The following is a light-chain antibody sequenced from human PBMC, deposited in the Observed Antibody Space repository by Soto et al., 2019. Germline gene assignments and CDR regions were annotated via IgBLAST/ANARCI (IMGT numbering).Light chain of an antibody. J-gene: IGLJ1*01. CDR1: SSNIGADYE. V-gene: IGLV1-40*01. CDR2: GNT. Sequence: QYVLTKPPSLPEAPGQRVIIACTGSSSNIGADYEVHWYQQLPGTAPKLLIYGNTIRPSGVPDRFSGSKSGSSASLAITGLQAEDEAEYYCQSYDNTLKGCVFGTGTKVTVL. CDR3: QSYDNTLKGCV.